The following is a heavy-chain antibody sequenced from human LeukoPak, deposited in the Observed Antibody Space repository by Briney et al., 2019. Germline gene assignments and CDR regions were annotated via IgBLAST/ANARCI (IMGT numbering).Heavy chain of an antibody. V-gene: IGHV3-53*01. CDR1: GFTVSSNY. J-gene: IGHJ3*02. D-gene: IGHD7-27*01. CDR3: ARDWGRVPDAFDI. CDR2: IYSGGST. Sequence: GGSLRLSCAASGFTVSSNYMNWVRQAPGKGLEWVSVIYSGGSTYYADSVKGRFTISRGNSKNTLYLQMNSLRAEDTAVYYCARDWGRVPDAFDIWGQGTMVTVSS.